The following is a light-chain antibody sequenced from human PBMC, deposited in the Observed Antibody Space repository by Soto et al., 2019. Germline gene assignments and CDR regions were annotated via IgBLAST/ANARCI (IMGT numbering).Light chain of an antibody. J-gene: IGKJ2*01. CDR1: QSISSW. CDR2: DAS. CDR3: QQYNSYSLYT. V-gene: IGKV1-5*01. Sequence: DIQMTQSPSTLSASVGDRVTITCRASQSISSWLAWYQQKPGKAPKLLIYDASSLESGVPSRFSGSGSGTEFTLTNSSLQADDFATYNCQQYNSYSLYTFGQGTKLEIK.